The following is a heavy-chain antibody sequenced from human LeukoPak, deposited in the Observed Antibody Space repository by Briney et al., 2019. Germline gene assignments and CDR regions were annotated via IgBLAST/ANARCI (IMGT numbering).Heavy chain of an antibody. J-gene: IGHJ3*02. V-gene: IGHV3-9*01. CDR1: GFTFDDYA. CDR2: ISWNSGSI. Sequence: GGSLRLSCAASGFTFDDYAMHWVRQAPGKGLEWVSGISWNSGSIGYADSVKGRFTISRDNAKNSLYLQMNSLRAEDTALYYCAKEGRVIAAAGSDDAFDIWGQGTMVTVSS. D-gene: IGHD6-13*01. CDR3: AKEGRVIAAAGSDDAFDI.